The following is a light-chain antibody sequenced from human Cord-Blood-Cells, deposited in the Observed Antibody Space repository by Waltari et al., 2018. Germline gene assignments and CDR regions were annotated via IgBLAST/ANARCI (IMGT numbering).Light chain of an antibody. CDR1: QSVLYSSNNKNY. CDR3: QQYYSTPQT. V-gene: IGKV4-1*01. Sequence: DIVMTQSPDSLAVSLGERATINCKSSQSVLYSSNNKNYLAWYQQKPGQPPKLLIYWASTRESGVPDRFRGSGSGTDFTRTISSLQAEDVAVYYCQQYYSTPQTFGQGTKVEIK. J-gene: IGKJ1*01. CDR2: WAS.